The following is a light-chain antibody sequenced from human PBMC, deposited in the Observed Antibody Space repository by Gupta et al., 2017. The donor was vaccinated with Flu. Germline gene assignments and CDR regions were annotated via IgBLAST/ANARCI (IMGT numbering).Light chain of an antibody. CDR3: MQGTHWHPPLGHI. J-gene: IGKJ2*01. CDR1: QSLVYSDGNTY. V-gene: IGKV2-30*01. Sequence: DVVMTQSPLSLPVTLGQPASISCRSSQSLVYSDGNTYLNWFQQRPGQSPRRLIYKVSNRDSGVPDRFSGSGSGTDFTLKISRVEAEDFGVYYCMQGTHWHPPLGHIFGQGTKLEIK. CDR2: KVS.